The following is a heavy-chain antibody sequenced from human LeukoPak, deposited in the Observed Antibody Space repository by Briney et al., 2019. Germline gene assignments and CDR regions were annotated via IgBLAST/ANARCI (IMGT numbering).Heavy chain of an antibody. D-gene: IGHD6-13*01. Sequence: GGSLRLSCAASGFTFDDYAMHWVRQAPGKGLEWVSLISGDGGSTYYADSVKGRYTISRDNSKNSLYLQMNSLRTEDTALYYCAKDIVAAAGSGNWFDPWGQGTLVTVSS. CDR1: GFTFDDYA. V-gene: IGHV3-43*02. CDR3: AKDIVAAAGSGNWFDP. CDR2: ISGDGGST. J-gene: IGHJ5*02.